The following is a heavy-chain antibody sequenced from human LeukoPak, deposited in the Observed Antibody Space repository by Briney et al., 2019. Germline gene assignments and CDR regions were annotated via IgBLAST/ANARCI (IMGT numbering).Heavy chain of an antibody. CDR1: GYSISSGYY. D-gene: IGHD6-13*01. V-gene: IGHV4-38-2*02. Sequence: PSETLSLTCTVSGYSISSGYYWGWIRQPPGKGLEWIGSIYHSGSTYYNPSLKSRVTISVDTSKNQFSLKLSSVTAADTAVYYCARGTRYSSSWYYYYYMDVWGKGTTVTVSS. J-gene: IGHJ6*03. CDR2: IYHSGST. CDR3: ARGTRYSSSWYYYYYMDV.